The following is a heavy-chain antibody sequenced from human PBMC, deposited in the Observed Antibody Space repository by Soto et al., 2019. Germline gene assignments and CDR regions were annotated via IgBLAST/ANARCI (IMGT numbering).Heavy chain of an antibody. D-gene: IGHD6-13*01. CDR3: ARDHQSIAAAGSYYYGMDV. J-gene: IGHJ6*02. V-gene: IGHV1-69*01. CDR2: IIPIFGTA. Sequence: QVQLVQSGAEVKKPGSSVKVSCKASGGTFSSYAISWVRQAPGQGLEWMGGIIPIFGTANYAQKFQGRVTITADESTSTAYMERSSLRSEDTAVYYCARDHQSIAAAGSYYYGMDVWGQGTTVTVSS. CDR1: GGTFSSYA.